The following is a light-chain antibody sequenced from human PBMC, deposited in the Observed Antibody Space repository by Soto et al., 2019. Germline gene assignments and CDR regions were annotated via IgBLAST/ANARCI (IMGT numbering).Light chain of an antibody. Sequence: VVLTQSPGTLSLSPGERATLSCRASQSVGRRYLAWYQQKPGQAHTLLIYDTSNRASDIPDRFSGGGSETDFSLTISRLVPEDSAVYYCQHQGTFGGGTKVEIK. CDR1: QSVGRRY. J-gene: IGKJ4*01. CDR3: QHQGT. V-gene: IGKV3-20*01. CDR2: DTS.